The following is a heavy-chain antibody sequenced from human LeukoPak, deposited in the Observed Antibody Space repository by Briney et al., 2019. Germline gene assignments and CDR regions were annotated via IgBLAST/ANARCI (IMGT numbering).Heavy chain of an antibody. CDR2: ITGSSSST. Sequence: PGGSLRLSWAASGFTLVDYAIHWVRQAPGKGLEWVSSITGSSSSTYYADSVKGRFTISRDNSKNTLYLQMNSLKAEDMAVYFCAKLYYYDTHWGQGTLVTVSS. D-gene: IGHD3-22*01. J-gene: IGHJ4*02. CDR3: AKLYYYDTH. V-gene: IGHV3-23*01. CDR1: GFTLVDYA.